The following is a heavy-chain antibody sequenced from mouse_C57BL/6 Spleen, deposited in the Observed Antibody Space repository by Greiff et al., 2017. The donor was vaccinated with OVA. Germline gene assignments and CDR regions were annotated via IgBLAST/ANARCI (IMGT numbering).Heavy chain of an antibody. CDR3: ARSMMVTTNYAMDY. V-gene: IGHV1-39*01. CDR1: GYSFTDYN. Sequence: LQESGPELVKPGASVKISCKASGYSFTDYNMNWVKQSNGKSLEWIGVINPNYGTTSYNQKFKGKATLTVDQSSSTAYMQLNSLTSEDSAVYYCARSMMVTTNYAMDYWGQGTSVTVSS. CDR2: INPNYGTT. D-gene: IGHD2-3*01. J-gene: IGHJ4*01.